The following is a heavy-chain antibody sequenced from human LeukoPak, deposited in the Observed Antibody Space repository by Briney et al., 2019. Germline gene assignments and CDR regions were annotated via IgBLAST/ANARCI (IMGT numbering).Heavy chain of an antibody. V-gene: IGHV3-30-3*01. D-gene: IGHD5-24*01. J-gene: IGHJ4*02. Sequence: GGSLRLSCAASGFTFISYAMQSVRHAPGKGLEWVAVISYDGSNKYYADSVKGRFTISRDNSKNTLYLQVNSLRAEDTAVYYCARDNGYNVGYLDYWGQGTLVAVSS. CDR2: ISYDGSNK. CDR3: ARDNGYNVGYLDY. CDR1: GFTFISYA.